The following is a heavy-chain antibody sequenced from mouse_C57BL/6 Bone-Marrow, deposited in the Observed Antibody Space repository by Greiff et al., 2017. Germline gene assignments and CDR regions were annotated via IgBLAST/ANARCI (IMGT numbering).Heavy chain of an antibody. Sequence: ESGPGMVKPSQSLSLTCTVTGYSITSGYDWHWIRHFPGNKLEWMGYISYSGSTNYNPSLKSLISITPDTSKNHFFLKLNSVTTEDTATYYGARDKGRGAMDYWGQGTSVTVSS. CDR3: ARDKGRGAMDY. J-gene: IGHJ4*01. CDR1: GYSITSGYD. CDR2: ISYSGST. V-gene: IGHV3-1*01.